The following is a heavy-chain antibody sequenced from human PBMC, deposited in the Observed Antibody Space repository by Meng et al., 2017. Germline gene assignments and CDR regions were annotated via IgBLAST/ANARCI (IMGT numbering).Heavy chain of an antibody. CDR2: ISAYNGNT. D-gene: IGHD6-19*01. CDR1: GYTFTGYY. V-gene: IGHV1-18*04. Sequence: ASVKVSCKASGYTFTGYYMHWVRQAPGQGLEWIGWISAYNGNTNYAQKLQGRVTMTTDTSTSTAYMELRSLRSDDTAVYYCARYSSGWYGDYFDYWGQGTLVTVSS. CDR3: ARYSSGWYGDYFDY. J-gene: IGHJ4*02.